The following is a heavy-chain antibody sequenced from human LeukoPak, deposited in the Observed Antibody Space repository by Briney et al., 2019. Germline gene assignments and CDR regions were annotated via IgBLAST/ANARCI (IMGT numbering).Heavy chain of an antibody. CDR2: INQDGSEK. CDR3: AREGFDSYGTTKDAFDV. J-gene: IGHJ3*01. V-gene: IGHV3-7*05. CDR1: GFSFSTYW. Sequence: GGSLRLSCAASGFSFSTYWMSWVRQARGKGLEWVAAINQDGSEKYYVDSVKGRFTISRDNAKNSLYLQMNSLRAEDTAVYYCAREGFDSYGTTKDAFDVWGQGTMVTVSS. D-gene: IGHD5-18*01.